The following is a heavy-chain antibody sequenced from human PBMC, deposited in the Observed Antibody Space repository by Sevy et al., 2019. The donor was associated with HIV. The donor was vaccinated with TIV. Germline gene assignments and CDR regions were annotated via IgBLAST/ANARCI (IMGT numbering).Heavy chain of an antibody. CDR2: MSGRGDSR. CDR3: AKDVPDQSWYDDFRSGSPCFDY. J-gene: IGHJ4*01. V-gene: IGHV3-23*01. D-gene: IGHD3-3*01. CDR1: GFRFGSQA. Sequence: GGSLRLSCVGSGFRFGSQAMSWVRQAPGKGLEWVSGMSGRGDSRGYAHTVKGRFTISRDNSKNTVYLQMNSLTAEDTALYYCAKDVPDQSWYDDFRSGSPCFDYWGRGILVTVSS.